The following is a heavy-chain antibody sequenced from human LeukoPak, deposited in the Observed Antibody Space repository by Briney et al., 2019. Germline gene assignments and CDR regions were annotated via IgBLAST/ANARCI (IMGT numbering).Heavy chain of an antibody. V-gene: IGHV3-48*03. CDR1: GFTFSSYE. D-gene: IGHD5-18*01. J-gene: IGHJ4*02. Sequence: GGSLRLSCAASGFTFSSYEMNWVRQAPGKGLEWVSYISSSGSTIYYADSVKGRFTISRDNAKNSLYLQMNSLRAEDTAVYYCARSLVYSYGHPYYFDYWGQGTLVAVSS. CDR3: ARSLVYSYGHPYYFDY. CDR2: ISSSGSTI.